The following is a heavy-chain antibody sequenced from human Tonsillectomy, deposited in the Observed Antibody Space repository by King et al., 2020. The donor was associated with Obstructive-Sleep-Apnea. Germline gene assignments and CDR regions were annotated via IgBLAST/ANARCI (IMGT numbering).Heavy chain of an antibody. Sequence: QLQESGPGLVKPSETLSLTCPVSGGSISSYYWSWIRQPPGKGLGWIGYIYYSGSTNYNPSLKSRVTISVDTSKNQFSLNLSSVTAADTAVYYCARHERDDSSGYYYLYYFDYWGQGTLVTVSS. CDR3: ARHERDDSSGYYYLYYFDY. V-gene: IGHV4-59*08. J-gene: IGHJ4*02. D-gene: IGHD3-22*01. CDR2: IYYSGST. CDR1: GGSISSYY.